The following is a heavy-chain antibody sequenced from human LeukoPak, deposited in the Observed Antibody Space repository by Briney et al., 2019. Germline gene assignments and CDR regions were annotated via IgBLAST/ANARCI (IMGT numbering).Heavy chain of an antibody. Sequence: SLRLSCAASGFTFSSYAMSWVRQAPGKGLEWVSGISWNSGSIGYADSVKGRFTISRDNAKNSLYLQMNSLRAEDTALYYCAKFGLGLDYWGQGTLVTVSS. V-gene: IGHV3-9*01. J-gene: IGHJ4*02. CDR2: ISWNSGSI. CDR1: GFTFSSYA. CDR3: AKFGLGLDY. D-gene: IGHD3-10*01.